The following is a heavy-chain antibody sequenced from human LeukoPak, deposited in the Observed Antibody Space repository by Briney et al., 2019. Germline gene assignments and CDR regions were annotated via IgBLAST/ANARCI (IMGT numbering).Heavy chain of an antibody. Sequence: GSLRLSCAASGFTFSSYWLSWVRQAPGKGLEWVANIKQDGSEKYYVDSVKGRFTISRDNAKNSLYLQMNSLRAEDTAVYYCARDRRLVGSTGTFDQWGQGTLVTVSS. J-gene: IGHJ4*02. CDR1: GFTFSSYW. D-gene: IGHD1-26*01. V-gene: IGHV3-7*01. CDR2: IKQDGSEK. CDR3: ARDRRLVGSTGTFDQ.